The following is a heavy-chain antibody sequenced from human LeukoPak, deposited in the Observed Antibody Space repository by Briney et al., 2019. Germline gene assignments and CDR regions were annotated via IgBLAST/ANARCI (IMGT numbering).Heavy chain of an antibody. CDR1: GYTFTGYY. J-gene: IGHJ4*02. V-gene: IGHV1-2*02. Sequence: ASVKVSCKASGYTFTGYYMHWVRQAPGQGLEWMGWINPNSGGTNYAQKFQGRVTMTRDTSISTAYMELSRLRSDDTAVYYCERLFSYDYVWGSYSPGYWGQGTLVTVSS. D-gene: IGHD3-16*01. CDR3: ERLFSYDYVWGSYSPGY. CDR2: INPNSGGT.